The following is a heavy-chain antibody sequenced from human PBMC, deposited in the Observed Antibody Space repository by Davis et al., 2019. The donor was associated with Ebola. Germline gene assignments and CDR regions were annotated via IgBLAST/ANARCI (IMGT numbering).Heavy chain of an antibody. Sequence: AASVTVSCKPSGYTFTSYAMHWVRQAPGQRLEWMGWINAGNGNTKYSQKLQGRVTITRDTSASTAYMELSSLSSEDTAVYYCAREFRLPTTEYSSGYYFDYWGQGTLVTVSS. CDR1: GYTFTSYA. CDR2: INAGNGNT. J-gene: IGHJ4*02. D-gene: IGHD6-19*01. CDR3: AREFRLPTTEYSSGYYFDY. V-gene: IGHV1-3*01.